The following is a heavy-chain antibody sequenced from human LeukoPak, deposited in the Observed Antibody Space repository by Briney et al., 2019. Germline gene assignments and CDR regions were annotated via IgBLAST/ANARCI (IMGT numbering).Heavy chain of an antibody. CDR2: ISSSSSYI. V-gene: IGHV3-21*01. CDR3: ARATTVANPVVARDRQLPCYYYMDV. J-gene: IGHJ6*03. Sequence: GGSLRLSCAASGFTFSSYSMNWVRQAPGKGLEWVSSISSSSSYIYYADSVKGRFTISRDNAKNSLYLQMNSLRAEDTAVYYCARATTVANPVVARDRQLPCYYYMDVWGKGTTVTVSS. D-gene: IGHD2-15*01. CDR1: GFTFSSYS.